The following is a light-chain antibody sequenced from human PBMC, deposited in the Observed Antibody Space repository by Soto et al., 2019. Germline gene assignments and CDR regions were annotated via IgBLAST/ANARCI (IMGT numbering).Light chain of an antibody. J-gene: IGKJ5*01. CDR3: QHCGSSHREVT. CDR2: GAS. Sequence: EIVLTQSPGTLSLSPGERATLSCRASQSVDSTYLGWYQQKPGQAPRLLIYGASSRATAIPDRFSGGGSGTAVTLTISRLEPEDCAVYYCQHCGSSHREVTFGQGTRLEIK. CDR1: QSVDSTY. V-gene: IGKV3-20*01.